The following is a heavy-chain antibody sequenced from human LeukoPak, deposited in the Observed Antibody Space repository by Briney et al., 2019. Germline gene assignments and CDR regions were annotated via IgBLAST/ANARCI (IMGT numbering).Heavy chain of an antibody. D-gene: IGHD3-10*01. Sequence: SGGSLRLSCAASGFTFSNHWMHWVRQAPGKGLVWVSRINSDGSSTSYAGSVKGRFTISRDNAKNTLYLQMNSLGAEDTAVYYCTRDLVPEYGSGSYYNGYDYWGQGTLVTVSS. CDR3: TRDLVPEYGSGSYYNGYDY. CDR1: GFTFSNHW. V-gene: IGHV3-74*01. J-gene: IGHJ4*02. CDR2: INSDGSST.